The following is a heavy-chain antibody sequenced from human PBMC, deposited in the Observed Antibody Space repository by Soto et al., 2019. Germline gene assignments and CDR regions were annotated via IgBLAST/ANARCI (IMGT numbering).Heavy chain of an antibody. V-gene: IGHV4-59*01. J-gene: IGHJ5*02. CDR1: GGSIRSYY. CDR2: IYYSGST. CDR3: AKKIGDYFSGSAP. Sequence: KTSETLSLTCTVSGGSIRSYYWSWIRHPPGKGLEWIGYIYYSGSTNYNPSLKSRVTISVDTSKNQFSLKLSSVTAADTAVYYCAKKIGDYFSGSAPGGQGTLVTVSS. D-gene: IGHD4-17*01.